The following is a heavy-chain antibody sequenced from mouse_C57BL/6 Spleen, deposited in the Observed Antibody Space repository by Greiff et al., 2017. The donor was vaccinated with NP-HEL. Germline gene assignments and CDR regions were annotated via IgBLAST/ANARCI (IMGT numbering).Heavy chain of an antibody. V-gene: IGHV5-9-1*02. J-gene: IGHJ3*01. CDR3: TRVRGSSPWFAY. Sequence: EVMLVESGEGLVKPGGSLKLSCAASGFTFSSYAMSWVRQTPEKRLEWVAYISSGGDYIYYADTVKGRFTISRDNARNTLYLQMSSLKSEDTAMYYCTRVRGSSPWFAYWGQGTLVTVSA. CDR2: ISSGGDYI. D-gene: IGHD1-1*01. CDR1: GFTFSSYA.